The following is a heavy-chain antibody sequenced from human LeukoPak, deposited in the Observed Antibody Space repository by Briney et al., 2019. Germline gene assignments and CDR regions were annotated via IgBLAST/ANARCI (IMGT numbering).Heavy chain of an antibody. CDR3: AREIRLDNFDSSGYCYRDAFDI. CDR2: IYYSGYT. D-gene: IGHD3-22*01. V-gene: IGHV4-59*01. CDR1: GGPLSRYY. J-gene: IGHJ3*02. Sequence: PSETLSLTCTVSGGPLSRYYWSWMRQPTRKGLEWIGYIYYSGYTNYNHSLKRRVSISVDTTKNQCSLKQSSVTAADTAVYYSAREIRLDNFDSSGYCYRDAFDISGQGELVTVSS.